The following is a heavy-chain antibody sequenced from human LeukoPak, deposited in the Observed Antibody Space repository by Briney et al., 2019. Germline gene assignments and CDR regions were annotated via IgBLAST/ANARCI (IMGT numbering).Heavy chain of an antibody. CDR3: ARDHDSSGYYAY. V-gene: IGHV4-4*02. J-gene: IGHJ4*02. CDR1: GGSISSSNW. CDR2: IYHSGST. Sequence: SETLSLTCAVSGGSISSSNWWSWVRQPPGKGLEWIGEIYHSGSTNYNPSLKSRVTISVDTSKNQFSLKLSSVTAADTAVYYCARDHDSSGYYAYWGQGTLVTVSS. D-gene: IGHD3-22*01.